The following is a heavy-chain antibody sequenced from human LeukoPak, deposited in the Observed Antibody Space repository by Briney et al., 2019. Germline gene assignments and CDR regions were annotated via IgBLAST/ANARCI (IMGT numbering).Heavy chain of an antibody. D-gene: IGHD1-1*01. CDR1: GYSISSGFY. CDR2: IYHSGST. V-gene: IGHV4-38-2*02. J-gene: IGHJ4*02. CDR3: ARGVGLTQGGTFDY. Sequence: SETLSLTCTVSGYSISSGFYWGWIRQPPGKGLEWIGSIYHSGSTHYNSSLKSRVTISVDTAKNQLSPKLSSVTAADTAVYYCARGVGLTQGGTFDYWGQGTLVTVSS.